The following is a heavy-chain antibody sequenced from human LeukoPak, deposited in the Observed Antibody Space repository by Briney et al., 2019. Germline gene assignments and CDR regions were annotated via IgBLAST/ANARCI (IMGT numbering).Heavy chain of an antibody. V-gene: IGHV4-4*09. CDR2: IYTSGST. J-gene: IGHJ5*02. CDR3: ARLGSPGFDP. D-gene: IGHD6-13*01. CDR1: GGSISSYY. Sequence: SETLSLTCTVSGGSISSYYWSWIRHPPGKGLEWIGYIYTSGSTNYNPTLKSRVTISVDTSKNQFCLKLSSVTAADTAVYYCARLGSPGFDPWGQGTLVTVSS.